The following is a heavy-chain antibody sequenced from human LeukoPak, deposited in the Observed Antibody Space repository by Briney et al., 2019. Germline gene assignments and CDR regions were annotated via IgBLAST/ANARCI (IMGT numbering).Heavy chain of an antibody. Sequence: GGSLRLSCAASGFTFSGYAMSWVRQAPGKGLEWVSAISGSGGSTYYADSVKGRFTISRDNSKNTLYLQMNSLRAEDTAVYYCAKGSNHRAAGNRFDYWGQGTLVTVSS. CDR3: AKGSNHRAAGNRFDY. D-gene: IGHD6-13*01. J-gene: IGHJ4*02. V-gene: IGHV3-23*01. CDR1: GFTFSGYA. CDR2: ISGSGGST.